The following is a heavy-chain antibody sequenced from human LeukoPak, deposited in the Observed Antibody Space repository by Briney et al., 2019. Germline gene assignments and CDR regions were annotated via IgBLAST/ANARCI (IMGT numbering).Heavy chain of an antibody. Sequence: SQTLSLTCTVSGGSVSSGSYYGTWIRQPAGKGLEWIGRIYTSGSTNYNPSLKSRVTISVDTSKNQFSLKLSSVTAADTAVYYCARDLIVGTAYAFDTWGQGTMVTVSS. CDR1: GGSVSSGSYY. V-gene: IGHV4-61*02. CDR2: IYTSGST. CDR3: ARDLIVGTAYAFDT. J-gene: IGHJ3*02. D-gene: IGHD1-26*01.